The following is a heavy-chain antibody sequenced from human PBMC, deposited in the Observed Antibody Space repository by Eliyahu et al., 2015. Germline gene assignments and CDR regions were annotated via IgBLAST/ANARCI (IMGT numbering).Heavy chain of an antibody. CDR2: ISSSRDYI. J-gene: IGHJ4*02. D-gene: IGHD5-12*01. Sequence: EVQLVESGGALVKPGGSXRLSCAASGXXFSSYSMNWVRQAPGKGLEWVSSISSSRDYIYYADSVKGRFTISRDNAKNSLYLQMNSLRAEDTAVYYCARGPSGYDYLSAYWGQGTLVTVSS. V-gene: IGHV3-21*01. CDR1: GXXFSSYS. CDR3: ARGPSGYDYLSAY.